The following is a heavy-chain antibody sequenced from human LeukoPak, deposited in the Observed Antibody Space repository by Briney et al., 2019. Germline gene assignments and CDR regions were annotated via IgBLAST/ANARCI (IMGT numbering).Heavy chain of an antibody. J-gene: IGHJ4*02. CDR2: IKSKTDGGTT. CDR1: GFXFSNAW. CDR3: TTKTPNPYSSSWHRFDY. Sequence: PGGSLRLSCAASGFXFSNAWMSWVRQAPGKGLEWVGRIKSKTDGGTTDYAAPVKGRFTISRDDSKNTLYLQMNSLKTEDTAVYYCTTKTPNPYSSSWHRFDYWGQGTLVTVSS. D-gene: IGHD6-13*01. V-gene: IGHV3-15*01.